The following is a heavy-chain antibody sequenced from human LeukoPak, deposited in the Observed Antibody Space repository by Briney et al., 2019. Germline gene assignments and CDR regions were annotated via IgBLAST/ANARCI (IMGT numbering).Heavy chain of an antibody. V-gene: IGHV4-34*01. CDR3: AREGGVYYYDSSGYYSY. D-gene: IGHD3-22*01. Sequence: PGGSLRLSCAASGFSFRDYWMSWVRQPPGKGLEWIGEINHSGSTNYNPSLKSRVTISVDTSKNQFSLKLSSVTAADTAVYYCAREGGVYYYDSSGYYSYWGQGTLVTVSS. CDR2: INHSGST. J-gene: IGHJ4*02. CDR1: GFSFRDYW.